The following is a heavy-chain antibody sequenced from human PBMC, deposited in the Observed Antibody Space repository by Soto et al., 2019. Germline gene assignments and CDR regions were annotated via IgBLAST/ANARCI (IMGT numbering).Heavy chain of an antibody. D-gene: IGHD2-21*02. CDR2: IYSTGNT. CDR1: GVTVSNNY. Sequence: EVKLVESGGGLVQPGGSLRLSCAASGVTVSNNYMTWVRQDPGKGLELVSSIYSTGNTFYADSVKGRFTISRDNSKNTLYLQMNSLRVEDTAVYYCARNVPVTTLGYWGQGTLVTVSS. CDR3: ARNVPVTTLGY. J-gene: IGHJ4*02. V-gene: IGHV3-66*01.